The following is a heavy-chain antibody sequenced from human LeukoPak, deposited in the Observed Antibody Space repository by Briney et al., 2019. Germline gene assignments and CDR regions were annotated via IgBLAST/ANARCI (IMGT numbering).Heavy chain of an antibody. CDR3: ARQESSNWD. CDR1: GGSISSSTYY. J-gene: IGHJ4*02. Sequence: SETLSLTCTVSGGSISSSTYYWGWIRQPPGKGLEWIGSIFYSGSTYYNPSLKSRVTISVDTSKNQFSLKLNSVTAADTAMYYCARQESSNWDWGQGTLVTVSS. V-gene: IGHV4-39*01. D-gene: IGHD6-13*01. CDR2: IFYSGST.